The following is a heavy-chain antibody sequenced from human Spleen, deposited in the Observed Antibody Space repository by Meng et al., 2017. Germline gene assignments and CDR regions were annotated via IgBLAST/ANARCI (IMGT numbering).Heavy chain of an antibody. D-gene: IGHD6-19*01. CDR1: GFAVTNYV. Sequence: QVQVVESRVGFVQPGTSLRLSCAASGFAVTNYVLHWVRQAPGKGLEWLALISHDESNKHYADSVKGRFTISKDNSKNTLYLQMDNLRTEDTAVYHCAREKGSSGGAGWFDPWGQGTLVTVSS. J-gene: IGHJ5*02. CDR3: AREKGSSGGAGWFDP. V-gene: IGHV3-30*01. CDR2: ISHDESNK.